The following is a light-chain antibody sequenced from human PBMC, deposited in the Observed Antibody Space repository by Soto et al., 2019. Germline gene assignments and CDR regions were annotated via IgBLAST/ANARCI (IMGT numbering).Light chain of an antibody. CDR3: QQSNTFPYT. Sequence: DIQMTQSPSSVSASVGDRVTLTCRASQGISTWLAWYQQKPGKVPKLLIFGASHLQSGVPSRFSGSGSGTDFILTISSLQPEDFATYYCQQSNTFPYTFGQGTKLEL. V-gene: IGKV1-12*01. CDR2: GAS. CDR1: QGISTW. J-gene: IGKJ2*01.